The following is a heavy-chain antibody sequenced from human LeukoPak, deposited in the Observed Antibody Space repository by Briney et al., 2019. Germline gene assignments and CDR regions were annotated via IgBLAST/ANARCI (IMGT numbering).Heavy chain of an antibody. V-gene: IGHV1-69*01. Sequence: GASVKVSCKASGGTFSSYAISRVRQAPGQGLEWMGGIIPIFGTANYAQKFQGRVTITADESTSTAYMELSSLRSEDTAVYYCARVASAYCSSTSCYRDYYYYYMDVWGKGTTVTVSS. J-gene: IGHJ6*03. CDR3: ARVASAYCSSTSCYRDYYYYYMDV. D-gene: IGHD2-2*02. CDR2: IIPIFGTA. CDR1: GGTFSSYA.